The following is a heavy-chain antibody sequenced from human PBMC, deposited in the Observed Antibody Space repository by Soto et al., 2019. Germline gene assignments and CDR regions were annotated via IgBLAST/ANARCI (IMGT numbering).Heavy chain of an antibody. CDR1: EFTFSTYA. Sequence: GGSLRLSCVASEFTFSTYAMHWVRQAPGKGLEWVAVISYDGSKNFYADSVRGRFTISRDNSKNTLYLQMNSLRAEDTAVYYCARRGSGSYYDYWGQGTLVTVSS. CDR3: ARRGSGSYYDY. D-gene: IGHD1-26*01. J-gene: IGHJ4*02. V-gene: IGHV3-30-3*01. CDR2: ISYDGSKN.